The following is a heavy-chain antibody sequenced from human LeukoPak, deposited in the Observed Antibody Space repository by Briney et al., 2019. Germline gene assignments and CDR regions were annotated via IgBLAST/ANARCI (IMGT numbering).Heavy chain of an antibody. J-gene: IGHJ4*02. CDR1: GGTFSSYA. CDR3: ASEYCSSTSCLIGGFDY. CDR2: IIPIFGTA. Sequence: SVKVSCKASGGTFSSYAISWVRQAPGQGLEWMGGIIPIFGTANYAQKFQGRVTITTDESPSTAYMELSSLRSEDTAVYYCASEYCSSTSCLIGGFDYWGQGTLVTVSS. V-gene: IGHV1-69*05. D-gene: IGHD2-2*01.